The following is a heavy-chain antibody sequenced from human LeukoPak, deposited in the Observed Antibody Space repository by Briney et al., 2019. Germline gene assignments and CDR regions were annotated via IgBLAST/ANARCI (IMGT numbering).Heavy chain of an antibody. CDR1: GGTFSSYA. Sequence: ASVKVSCKASGGTFSSYAISWVRQATGQGLEWMGGIIPIFGTANYAQKFQGRVTITADESTSTAYMELSSLRSEDTAVYYCASSTGLRYYFDYWGQGTLVTVSS. J-gene: IGHJ4*02. CDR2: IIPIFGTA. D-gene: IGHD1-14*01. V-gene: IGHV1-69*13. CDR3: ASSTGLRYYFDY.